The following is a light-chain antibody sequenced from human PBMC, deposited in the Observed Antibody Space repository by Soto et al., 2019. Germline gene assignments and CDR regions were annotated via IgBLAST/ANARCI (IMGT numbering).Light chain of an antibody. Sequence: QSALTQPASVSGSPGLSITISCTGTSSDVGDYNYVSWYQQHPGKAPKLMIYDVSHRPSGVSSRFSGSKSGNTASLTISGLQAEDEADYYCASYTDSTIVMFGGGTKLTVL. V-gene: IGLV2-14*01. CDR1: SSDVGDYNY. CDR2: DVS. CDR3: ASYTDSTIVM. J-gene: IGLJ3*02.